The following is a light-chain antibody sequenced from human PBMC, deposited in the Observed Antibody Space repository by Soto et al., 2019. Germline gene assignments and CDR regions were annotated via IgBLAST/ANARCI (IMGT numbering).Light chain of an antibody. Sequence: AIQMTQSPSSLSASLGDRVTITCRASQGIGNDLGWYQQKPGNAPRLLIYAASTLQSGVPSRFSGRGSGTDFTLTISSLQPEDTATYYCLQDYNFQWTFGQGTKVEIK. CDR2: AAS. CDR1: QGIGND. CDR3: LQDYNFQWT. V-gene: IGKV1-6*01. J-gene: IGKJ1*01.